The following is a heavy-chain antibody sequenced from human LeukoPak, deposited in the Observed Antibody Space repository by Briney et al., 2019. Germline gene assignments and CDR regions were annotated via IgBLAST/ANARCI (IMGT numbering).Heavy chain of an antibody. Sequence: PGGSLRLSCAASGFTFSSYSMSWVRQAPGKGLEWVSSISSSSSYIYYADSVKVRFTISRDNAKNSLYLQMNSLRAEDTAVYYCAKHSMDYGDYVGEDYWGQGTLVTVSS. V-gene: IGHV3-21*01. D-gene: IGHD4-17*01. J-gene: IGHJ4*02. CDR1: GFTFSSYS. CDR3: AKHSMDYGDYVGEDY. CDR2: ISSSSSYI.